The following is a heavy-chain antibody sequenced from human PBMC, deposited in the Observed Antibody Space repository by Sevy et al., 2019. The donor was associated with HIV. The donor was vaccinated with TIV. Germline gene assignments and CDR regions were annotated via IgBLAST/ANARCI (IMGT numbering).Heavy chain of an antibody. D-gene: IGHD2-15*01. V-gene: IGHV6-1*01. CDR2: TYYRSKFYN. J-gene: IGHJ4*02. Sequence: SQTLSLTCAISGDSVSRSDAAWNWIRQSPSRGLEWLGRTYYRSKFYNDYASSVQSRLTIYADTSKNQLSLRLNSVTPGDTAVYYCARGGRCSGVTCHHFDHWGQGSLVTVSS. CDR3: ARGGRCSGVTCHHFDH. CDR1: GDSVSRSDAA.